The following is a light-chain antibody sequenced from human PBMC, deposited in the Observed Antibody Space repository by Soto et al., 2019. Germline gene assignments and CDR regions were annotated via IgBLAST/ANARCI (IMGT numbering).Light chain of an antibody. CDR2: DVS. J-gene: IGLJ1*01. V-gene: IGLV2-14*01. Sequence: QSALTQPASVSGSPGQSITISCTGTSSDVGGYNYVSWYQQHPGKAPKLMIYDVSNRPSGVSNRFSGSKSGNTASLTISGVQAEDEADYYCSSYTRSSTLFGTGTKLTVL. CDR3: SSYTRSSTL. CDR1: SSDVGGYNY.